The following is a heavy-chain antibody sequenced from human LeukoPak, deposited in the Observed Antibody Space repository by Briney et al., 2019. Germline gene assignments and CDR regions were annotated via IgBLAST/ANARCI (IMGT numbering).Heavy chain of an antibody. Sequence: GGSLRLSCAASGFTFDDYAMHWVRQAPGKGLEWVSLISWDGGSTYYADSVKGRFTISRDNSKNSLYLQMNSLRAEDTALYYCAKGVWFGETEPAGAFDIWGQGTMVTVSP. J-gene: IGHJ3*02. CDR1: GFTFDDYA. V-gene: IGHV3-43D*03. CDR3: AKGVWFGETEPAGAFDI. CDR2: ISWDGGST. D-gene: IGHD3-10*01.